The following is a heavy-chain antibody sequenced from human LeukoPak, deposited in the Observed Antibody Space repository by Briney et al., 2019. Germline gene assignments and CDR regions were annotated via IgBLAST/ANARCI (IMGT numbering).Heavy chain of an antibody. CDR1: GYTFTGYY. V-gene: IGHV1-2*02. J-gene: IGHJ4*02. Sequence: ASVKVSCKASGYTFTGYYMHWVRQAPGQGLEWMGWINPNSGGTNYAQKFQGRVTMTRDTSISTAYMELSRLRSDDTAVYYCARDGVTTKQDFDYWGQGTLVTVSS. CDR2: INPNSGGT. CDR3: ARDGVTTKQDFDY. D-gene: IGHD4-17*01.